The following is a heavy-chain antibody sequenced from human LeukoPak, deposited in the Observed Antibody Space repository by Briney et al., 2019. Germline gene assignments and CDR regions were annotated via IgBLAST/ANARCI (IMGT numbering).Heavy chain of an antibody. V-gene: IGHV4-38-2*02. J-gene: IGHJ4*02. CDR1: GYSISSGYY. CDR3: ARDLLGATTEFDQ. Sequence: PSETLSLTCAVSGYSISSGYYWGWIRQPPGKGLEWIGSIYHSGSTYYNPSLKSRVTISVDTSKNQFSLKLSSVTAADTAVYYCARDLLGATTEFDQWGQGTLVTVSS. D-gene: IGHD1-26*01. CDR2: IYHSGST.